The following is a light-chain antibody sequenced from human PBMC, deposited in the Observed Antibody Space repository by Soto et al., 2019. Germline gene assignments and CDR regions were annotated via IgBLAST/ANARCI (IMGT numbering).Light chain of an antibody. CDR2: WAS. CDR1: QSVLYSPNNKNY. V-gene: IGKV4-1*01. CDR3: QQYYSVPFT. J-gene: IGKJ3*01. Sequence: DIVMTQSPDSLAVSLGERATINCKSSQSVLYSPNNKNYLAWFQHKPGQPPRLLIYWASTRESGVPDRFSGSGSGTDFALTISSLQAEDVAVYYCQQYYSVPFTFGPGTKVEIK.